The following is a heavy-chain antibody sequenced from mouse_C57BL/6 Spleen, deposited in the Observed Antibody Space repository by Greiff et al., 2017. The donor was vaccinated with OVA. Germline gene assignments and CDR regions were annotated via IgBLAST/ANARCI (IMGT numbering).Heavy chain of an antibody. Sequence: QVQLQQPGAELVKPGASVKLSCKASGYTFTSYWMHWVKQRPGQGLEWIGMIHPNSGSTNYNEKFKSKATLTVDKSSSTAYMQLSSLTSEDSAVYYCAGGYGNYNYYAMDYWGQGTSVTVSS. CDR2: IHPNSGST. J-gene: IGHJ4*01. D-gene: IGHD2-1*01. CDR1: GYTFTSYW. CDR3: AGGYGNYNYYAMDY. V-gene: IGHV1-64*01.